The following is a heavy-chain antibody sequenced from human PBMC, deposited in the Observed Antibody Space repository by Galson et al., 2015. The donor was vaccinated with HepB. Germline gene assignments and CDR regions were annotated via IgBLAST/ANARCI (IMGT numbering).Heavy chain of an antibody. J-gene: IGHJ6*02. D-gene: IGHD2-15*01. CDR2: IKSKTDGGTT. Sequence: SLRLSCAASGFTFSNAWMSWVRQAPGKGLEWVGRIKSKTDGGTTDYAAPVKGRFTISRDDSKNTLYLQMNSLKTEDTAVYYCTTDCSGGSCYHYYYGMDVWGQGTTVTVSS. CDR1: GFTFSNAW. V-gene: IGHV3-15*01. CDR3: TTDCSGGSCYHYYYGMDV.